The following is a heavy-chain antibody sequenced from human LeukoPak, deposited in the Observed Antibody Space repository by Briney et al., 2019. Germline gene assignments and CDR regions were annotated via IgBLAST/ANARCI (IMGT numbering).Heavy chain of an antibody. CDR1: GGSFSDYY. Sequence: SETLSLTCAVYGGSFSDYYWSWIRQPPGKGLEWIGYISYSGSTNFNPSLKSRVTISVDTSKNQFSLKLSSVTAADTAVYYCAREGTAGTNLNWFDPWGQGTLVTVSS. V-gene: IGHV4-59*01. CDR3: AREGTAGTNLNWFDP. CDR2: ISYSGST. D-gene: IGHD1-1*01. J-gene: IGHJ5*02.